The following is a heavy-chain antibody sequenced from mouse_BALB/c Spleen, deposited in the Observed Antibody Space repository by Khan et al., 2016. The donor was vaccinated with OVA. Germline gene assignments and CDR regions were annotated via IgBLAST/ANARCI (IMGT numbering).Heavy chain of an antibody. CDR3: ARGNYYGYAMDY. V-gene: IGHV3-2*02. D-gene: IGHD1-1*01. J-gene: IGHJ4*01. CDR2: ISYSGST. Sequence: EVQLQESGPGLVKPSQSLSLTCTVTGYSITSNYVWNWIRQFPGNKLEWMGYISYSGSTNYNPSLKSRISITRDTSKNQFFLQLNSVTTEDTATDDCARGNYYGYAMDYWGQGTSITVSS. CDR1: GYSITSNYV.